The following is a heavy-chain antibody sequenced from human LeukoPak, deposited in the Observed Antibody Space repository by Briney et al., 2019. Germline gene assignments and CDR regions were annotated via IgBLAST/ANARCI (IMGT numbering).Heavy chain of an antibody. CDR2: ISGSGTTI. Sequence: LSLTCAVYGGSFSGYYWSWIRQAPGKGLEWVSYISGSGTTIYYADSVKGRFTISRDNAKNSLYLQMNSLRAEDTAVYYCARRRPSGYQILFDYWGQGTLVTVSS. J-gene: IGHJ4*02. D-gene: IGHD5-12*01. CDR3: ARRRPSGYQILFDY. CDR1: GGSFSGYY. V-gene: IGHV3-11*04.